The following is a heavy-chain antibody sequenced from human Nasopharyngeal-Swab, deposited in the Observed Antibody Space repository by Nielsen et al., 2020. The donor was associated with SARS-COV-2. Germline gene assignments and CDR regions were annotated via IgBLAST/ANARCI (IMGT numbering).Heavy chain of an antibody. CDR1: GYTFTSYY. CDR3: ARASGGVLNPRSQVDP. V-gene: IGHV1-46*01. Sequence: ASVKVSCKASGYTFTSYYMHWVRQAPGQGLEWMGIINPSGGSTSYAQKFQGRVTMTRDASTSTVYMELSSLRSEDTAVYYCARASGGVLNPRSQVDPWGQGTLVTVSS. CDR2: INPSGGST. D-gene: IGHD3-16*01. J-gene: IGHJ5*02.